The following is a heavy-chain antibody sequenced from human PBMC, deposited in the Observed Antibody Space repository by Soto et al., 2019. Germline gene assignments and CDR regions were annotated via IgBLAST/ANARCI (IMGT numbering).Heavy chain of an antibody. J-gene: IGHJ4*02. CDR1: GYTFTSYA. CDR3: ARAGRSIVVVPAARTLDY. CDR2: INAGNGNT. Sequence: ASVKVSCKASGYTFTSYAMHWVRQAPGQRLEWMGWINAGNGNTKYSQKFQGRVTITRDTSASTAYMELSSLRSEDTAVYYCARAGRSIVVVPAARTLDYWGQGTLVTVS. D-gene: IGHD2-2*01. V-gene: IGHV1-3*01.